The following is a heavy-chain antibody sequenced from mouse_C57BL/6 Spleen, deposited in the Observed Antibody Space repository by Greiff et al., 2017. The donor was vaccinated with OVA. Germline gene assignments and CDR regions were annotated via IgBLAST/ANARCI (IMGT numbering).Heavy chain of an antibody. CDR1: GFTFSDYG. D-gene: IGHD4-1*01. CDR3: ARTLTGYYFDY. CDR2: ISSGSGTL. J-gene: IGHJ2*01. V-gene: IGHV5-17*01. Sequence: DVKLVESGGGLVKPGGSLKLSCAASGFTFSDYGMHWVRQAPEKGMEWVAYISSGSGTLYYADTVKGRFTISRDNAKNTLFLQMTSLRSEDTAMYYCARTLTGYYFDYWGKGTTLTVAS.